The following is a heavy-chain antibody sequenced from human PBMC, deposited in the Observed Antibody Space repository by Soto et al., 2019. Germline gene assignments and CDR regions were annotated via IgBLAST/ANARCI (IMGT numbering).Heavy chain of an antibody. CDR1: GYTFTSYA. V-gene: IGHV1-3*01. CDR3: AIEVLKLFYYYSGMDV. D-gene: IGHD3-10*01. J-gene: IGHJ6*02. Sequence: ASVKVSCPASGYTFTSYAMHWVRQAPGQRLEWMGWINAGNGNTKYSQKFQGRVTITRDTSASTAYMELSSLRSEDTAVYYCAIEVLKLFYYYSGMDVWGQESTVTV. CDR2: INAGNGNT.